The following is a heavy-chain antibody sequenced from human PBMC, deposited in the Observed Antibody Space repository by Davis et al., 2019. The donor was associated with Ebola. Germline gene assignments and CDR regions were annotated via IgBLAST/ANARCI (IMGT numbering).Heavy chain of an antibody. J-gene: IGHJ4*02. Sequence: ASVKVSCKTSGYTFTGHYFHWVRQAPGQGLEWMGWIHPNSGGTNYAQKFQGRLTVTRDTSISTAYMELSALTSDDTAVYYCARDHNWGPDYWGQGTLVTVSP. CDR1: GYTFTGHY. CDR2: IHPNSGGT. CDR3: ARDHNWGPDY. D-gene: IGHD7-27*01. V-gene: IGHV1-2*02.